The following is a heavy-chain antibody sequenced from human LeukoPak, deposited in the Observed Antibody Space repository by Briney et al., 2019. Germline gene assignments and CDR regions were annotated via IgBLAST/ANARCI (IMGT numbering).Heavy chain of an antibody. D-gene: IGHD3-9*01. Sequence: GGSLRLSCAASGFTFSSYAMHWVRQAPGKGLEWVAVISYDGSNKYYADSVKGRFTISRDNSKNTLYLQMNSLRAEDTAVYYCARYSPPPARYFDWFPSRFSIYYFDYWGQGTLVTVSS. V-gene: IGHV3-30*04. CDR2: ISYDGSNK. J-gene: IGHJ4*02. CDR1: GFTFSSYA. CDR3: ARYSPPPARYFDWFPSRFSIYYFDY.